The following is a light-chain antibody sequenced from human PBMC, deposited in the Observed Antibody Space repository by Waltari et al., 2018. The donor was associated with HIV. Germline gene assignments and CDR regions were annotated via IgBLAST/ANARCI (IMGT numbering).Light chain of an antibody. CDR1: QSVSSN. Sequence: EIVMTQSPATLSVSPGERATLSCRASQSVSSNSAWYQQKPGQAPRLLIYGASTRATGIPVRIGGSGSGTEFTLTISGLQSEDFAVYYCQQYNNWPLTFGGGTKVEIK. CDR2: GAS. CDR3: QQYNNWPLT. V-gene: IGKV3-15*01. J-gene: IGKJ4*01.